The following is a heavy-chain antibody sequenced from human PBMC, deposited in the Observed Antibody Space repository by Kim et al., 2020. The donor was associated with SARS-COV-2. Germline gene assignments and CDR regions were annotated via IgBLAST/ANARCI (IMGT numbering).Heavy chain of an antibody. Sequence: GGSLRLSCAASGFTFSSYAMSWVRQAPGKGLEWVSAISGSGGSTYYADSVKGRFTISRDNSKNTLYLQMNSLRAEDTAVYYCAKPPHYYDSSGPIKSSYYMDVWGKGTTVTVSS. CDR3: AKPPHYYDSSGPIKSSYYMDV. J-gene: IGHJ6*03. V-gene: IGHV3-23*01. D-gene: IGHD3-22*01. CDR2: ISGSGGST. CDR1: GFTFSSYA.